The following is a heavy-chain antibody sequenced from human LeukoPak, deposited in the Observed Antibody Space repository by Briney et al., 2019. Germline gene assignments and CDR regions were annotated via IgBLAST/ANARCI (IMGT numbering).Heavy chain of an antibody. CDR2: INPDSGGT. Sequence: ASVKVSCKTSGYTFTGYSMHWVRQAPGQGLEWMGRINPDSGGTNYAQKFQGRVTMTRDTSIRTAYMELSRLRSDDTAVYYCATYEPTNNYDRSGYGNAFDIWGQGTMVTVSS. J-gene: IGHJ3*02. V-gene: IGHV1-2*06. D-gene: IGHD3-22*01. CDR3: ATYEPTNNYDRSGYGNAFDI. CDR1: GYTFTGYS.